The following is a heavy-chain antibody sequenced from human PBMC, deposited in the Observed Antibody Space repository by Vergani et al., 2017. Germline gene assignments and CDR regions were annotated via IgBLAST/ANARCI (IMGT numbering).Heavy chain of an antibody. Sequence: QLQLQESGPGLVKPSATLSLTCSVSGASIRSSNYYCGWIRQPPGKGLECIASIYYSGSTYYNPSLKSRVTISVDTSKNQFSLKLCSVTAADTAVYFCARHSTVEWLVKLGWIDPWGQGILVTVSS. CDR2: IYYSGST. CDR3: ARHSTVEWLVKLGWIDP. D-gene: IGHD6-19*01. CDR1: GASIRSSNYY. J-gene: IGHJ5*02. V-gene: IGHV4-39*01.